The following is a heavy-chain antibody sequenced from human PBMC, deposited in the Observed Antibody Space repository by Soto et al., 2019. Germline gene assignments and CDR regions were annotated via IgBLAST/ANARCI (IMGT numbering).Heavy chain of an antibody. CDR2: INPNVGGT. D-gene: IGHD3-16*01. CDR3: ARGGRDVPRIPYDT. CDR1: GYTFTDYY. Sequence: QVQLVQSGAEVKKPGASVYVSCKASGYTFTDYYVHWVRQAPGQGLEWMGWINPNVGGTNYARKFQGRSTMTRDTSISTVYMKLTRLSPDDTAIYYCARGGRDVPRIPYDTWGQGTRVTVSS. J-gene: IGHJ5*02. V-gene: IGHV1-2*02.